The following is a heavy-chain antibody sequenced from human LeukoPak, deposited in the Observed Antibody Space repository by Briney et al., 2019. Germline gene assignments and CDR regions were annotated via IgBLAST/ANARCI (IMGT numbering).Heavy chain of an antibody. CDR2: ISSSSSYI. V-gene: IGHV3-21*01. CDR1: GFTFSSYS. D-gene: IGHD4-17*01. CDR3: ARASDYGDYVARFDY. Sequence: GGSLRLSCAASGFTFSSYSMNWVRQAPGKGLEWVSSISSSSSYIYYADSVKGRFTISRDNAKNSLYLQMNSLRAEDTAVYYCARASDYGDYVARFDYWGQGTLVTVSS. J-gene: IGHJ4*02.